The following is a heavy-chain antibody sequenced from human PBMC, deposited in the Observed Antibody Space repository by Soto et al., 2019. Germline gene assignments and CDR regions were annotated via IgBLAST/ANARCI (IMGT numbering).Heavy chain of an antibody. CDR3: ARSLLWLSAFDI. D-gene: IGHD3-10*01. J-gene: IGHJ3*02. V-gene: IGHV3-48*03. CDR2: ISSSGSTI. CDR1: GFTFSSYE. Sequence: HPGGSLRLSCAASGFTFSSYEMNWVRQAPGKGLEWVSYISSSGSTIYYADSVKGRFTISRDNAKNSLYLQMNSLRAEDTAVYYCARSLLWLSAFDIWGQGTMVTVSS.